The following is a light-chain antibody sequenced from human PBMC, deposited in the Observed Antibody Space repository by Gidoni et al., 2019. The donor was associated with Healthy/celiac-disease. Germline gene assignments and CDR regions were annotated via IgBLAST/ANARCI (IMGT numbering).Light chain of an antibody. J-gene: IGLJ2*01. V-gene: IGLV2-14*01. CDR1: SSDVGGYNY. CDR2: EVS. Sequence: QSALTQPASVSGSPGQSITISCPGTSSDVGGYNYVSWYHQHPGKAPKLMIYEVSNRPSGVSNRFSGSKSGNTASLTISGLQAEDEADYYCSSYTSSSTPAVVFGGGTKLTVL. CDR3: SSYTSSSTPAVV.